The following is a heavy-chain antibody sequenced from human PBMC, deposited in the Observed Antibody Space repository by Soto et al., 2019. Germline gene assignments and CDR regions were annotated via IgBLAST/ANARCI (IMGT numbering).Heavy chain of an antibody. CDR2: ISGSGGST. V-gene: IGHV3-23*01. Sequence: PGGSLRLSCAASGFTFSSYAMSWVRQAPGKGLEWVSAISGSGGSTYYADSVKGRFTISRDNSKNTLYLQMNSLRAEDTAAYYCARRGVTATTFYYYSLALRGTRPTSTLS. J-gene: IGHJ6*03. CDR3: ARRGVTATTFYYYSLAL. CDR1: GFTFSSYA. D-gene: IGHD1-7*01.